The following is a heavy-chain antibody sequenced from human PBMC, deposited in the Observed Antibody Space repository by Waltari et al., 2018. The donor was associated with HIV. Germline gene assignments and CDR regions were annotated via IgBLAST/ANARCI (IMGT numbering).Heavy chain of an antibody. J-gene: IGHJ3*02. Sequence: EDHLVESGGGLVQPGGSLRLSCAASGFTFDDYAMHWVRQGPGKVLGWVSGSSWNSGTKDYADSLKGRFSISRDNAKSFLYLQMNSLKTEDTALYYCAKDTSIGSGWKNVFDIWGQGIMVTVSS. CDR3: AKDTSIGSGWKNVFDI. D-gene: IGHD6-19*01. CDR1: GFTFDDYA. V-gene: IGHV3-9*01. CDR2: SSWNSGTK.